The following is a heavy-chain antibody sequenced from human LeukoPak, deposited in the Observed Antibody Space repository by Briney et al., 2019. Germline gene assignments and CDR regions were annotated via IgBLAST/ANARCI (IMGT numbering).Heavy chain of an antibody. CDR2: IYYSGTT. CDR1: GDSISSYY. Sequence: SETLSLTCTVSGDSISSYYWSWIRQPPGKGLEWIGYIYYSGTTNYNPSLKSRVTISVDTSKNQFSLKLSSVTAADTAVYYCAREAGGYSSSGFFDYWGQGTLVTVSS. V-gene: IGHV4-59*12. D-gene: IGHD6-6*01. CDR3: AREAGGYSSSGFFDY. J-gene: IGHJ4*02.